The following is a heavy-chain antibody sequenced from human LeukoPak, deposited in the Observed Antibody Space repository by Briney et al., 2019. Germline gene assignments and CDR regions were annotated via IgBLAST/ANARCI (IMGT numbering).Heavy chain of an antibody. V-gene: IGHV1-69*06. D-gene: IGHD3-10*01. CDR3: ASGFSYYYGSGSKYDY. CDR1: GGTFSSYA. Sequence: SVKVSCKASGGTFSSYAISWVRQAPGQGLEWMGGIIPIFGTANYAQKFQGRVTITADKSTSTAYMELRSLRSDDTAVYYCASGFSYYYGSGSKYDYWGQGTLVTVSS. J-gene: IGHJ4*02. CDR2: IIPIFGTA.